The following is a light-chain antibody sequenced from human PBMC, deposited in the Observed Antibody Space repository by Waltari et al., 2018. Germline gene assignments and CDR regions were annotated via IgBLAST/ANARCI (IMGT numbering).Light chain of an antibody. CDR3: CSYGGTYVA. CDR1: SSDVGGYNY. V-gene: IGLV2-11*01. CDR2: DVS. J-gene: IGLJ2*01. Sequence: QSALTQPRSVSGSPGQSVTISCPGTSSDVGGYNYVPWYQQHPGKAPKLMIYDVSKRPSGFPDRFSGSKSGNTASLTISGLQAEDEADYYCCSYGGTYVAFGGGTKLTVL.